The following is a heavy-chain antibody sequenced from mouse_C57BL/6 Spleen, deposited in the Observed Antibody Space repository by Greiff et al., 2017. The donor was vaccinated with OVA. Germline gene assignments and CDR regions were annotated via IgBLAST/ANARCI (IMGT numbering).Heavy chain of an antibody. D-gene: IGHD3-2*02. CDR1: GYSFTDYN. V-gene: IGHV1-39*01. CDR3: AREGDSSYYYAMDY. CDR2: INPNYGTT. J-gene: IGHJ4*01. Sequence: EVKLQESGPELVKPGASVKISCKASGYSFTDYNMNWVKQSNGKSLEWIGVINPNYGTTSYNQKFKGKATLTVDQSSSTAYMQLNSLTSEDSAVYYCAREGDSSYYYAMDYWGQGTSVTVSS.